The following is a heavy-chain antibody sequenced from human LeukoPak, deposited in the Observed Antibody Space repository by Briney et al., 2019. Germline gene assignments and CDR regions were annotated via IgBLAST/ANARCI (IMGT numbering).Heavy chain of an antibody. V-gene: IGHV7-4-1*02. J-gene: IGHJ5*02. Sequence: ATVKVSCKASGYTFTSYAMNWVRQAPGQGLEWMGWINTNTGNPTYAQGFTGRFVFSLDTSVSTAYLQISSLKAEDTAVYYCARDRITMVRGVSIDNWFDPWGQGTLVTVSS. D-gene: IGHD3-10*01. CDR1: GYTFTSYA. CDR3: ARDRITMVRGVSIDNWFDP. CDR2: INTNTGNP.